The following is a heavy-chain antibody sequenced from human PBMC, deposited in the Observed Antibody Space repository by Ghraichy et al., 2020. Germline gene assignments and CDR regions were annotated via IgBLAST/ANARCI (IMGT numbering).Heavy chain of an antibody. V-gene: IGHV3-9*01. CDR3: VKEVGPATHGDHYYMDV. Sequence: GGSLRLSCAASGFIFGDYAMHWVRQAPGKGLEWVSGINFDSHSITYADSVKGRFTISRENTKNSLYLQMNSLRAEDTALYYCVKEVGPATHGDHYYMDVWGKGTPVTVSS. CDR1: GFIFGDYA. D-gene: IGHD2-21*02. J-gene: IGHJ6*03. CDR2: INFDSHSI.